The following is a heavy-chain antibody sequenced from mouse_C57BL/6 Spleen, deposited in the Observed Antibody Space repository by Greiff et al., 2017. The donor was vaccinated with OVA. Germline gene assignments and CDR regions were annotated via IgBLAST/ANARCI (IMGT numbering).Heavy chain of an antibody. Sequence: QVQLQQSGAELVRPGTSVKVSCKASGYAFTNYLIEWVKQRPGQGLEWIGEINPGSGGTYYKEKFKGKATLTADKSSSTAYMQLSSLTSEDSAVYVCAIGEIYYAYAMDYWGQGTSVTVSS. CDR3: AIGEIYYAYAMDY. D-gene: IGHD2-1*01. CDR2: INPGSGGT. J-gene: IGHJ4*01. V-gene: IGHV1-54*01. CDR1: GYAFTNYL.